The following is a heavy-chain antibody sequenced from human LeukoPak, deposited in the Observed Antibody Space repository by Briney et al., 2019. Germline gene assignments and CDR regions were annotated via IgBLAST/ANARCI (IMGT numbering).Heavy chain of an antibody. D-gene: IGHD6-13*01. J-gene: IGHJ4*02. Sequence: GGSLRLSCAASGFTFSSYSMNWVRQAPGKGLEWVSSISSSSSYIYHADSVKGRFTISRDNAKNSLYLQMNSLRAEDTAVYYCAKGPIAAAGPFDYWGQGTLVTVSS. V-gene: IGHV3-21*01. CDR1: GFTFSSYS. CDR2: ISSSSSYI. CDR3: AKGPIAAAGPFDY.